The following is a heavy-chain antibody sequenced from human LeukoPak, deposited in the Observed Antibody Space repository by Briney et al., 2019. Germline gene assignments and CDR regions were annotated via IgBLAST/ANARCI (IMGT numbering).Heavy chain of an antibody. CDR1: GGSISGYY. CDR3: ARTPEQLDYYYYGMDV. CDR2: IYYGGST. J-gene: IGHJ6*02. Sequence: SETLSLTCTVSGGSISGYYWSWIRQPPRKGLEWIGFIYYGGSTNYNPSLKSRVTISVDTSKNQFSLKVSSVTAADTAVYYCARTPEQLDYYYYGMDVWGQGTTVTVSS. V-gene: IGHV4-59*01. D-gene: IGHD6-13*01.